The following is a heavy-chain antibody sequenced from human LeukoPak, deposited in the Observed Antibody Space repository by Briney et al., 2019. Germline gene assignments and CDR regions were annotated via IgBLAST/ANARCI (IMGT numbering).Heavy chain of an antibody. CDR3: ARDFRGYSGAGYFDY. Sequence: ASVKVSCKASGYTSTSYDINWVRQATGQGLEWMGWMNPNSGNTGYAQKFQGRVTMTRDTSTSTVYMELSSLRSEDTAVYYCARDFRGYSGAGYFDYWGQGTLVTVSS. J-gene: IGHJ4*02. CDR1: GYTSTSYD. CDR2: MNPNSGNT. D-gene: IGHD5-12*01. V-gene: IGHV1-8*02.